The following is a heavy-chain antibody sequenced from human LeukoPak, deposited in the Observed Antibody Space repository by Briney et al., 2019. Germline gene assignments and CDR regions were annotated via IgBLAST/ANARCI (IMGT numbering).Heavy chain of an antibody. CDR1: GYIFNNHA. CDR3: ARERNDCYGSSGCVGDSYMDV. Sequence: ASVKVSCKASGYIFNNHAMIWVRQAPGQGLEWMGWINTNTGHPTYAQGFTGRFVLSLDTSVSTAYLQISSLKADDTAVYYCARERNDCYGSSGCVGDSYMDVWGKGTTVTVSS. D-gene: IGHD3-22*01. CDR2: INTNTGHP. J-gene: IGHJ6*03. V-gene: IGHV7-4-1*02.